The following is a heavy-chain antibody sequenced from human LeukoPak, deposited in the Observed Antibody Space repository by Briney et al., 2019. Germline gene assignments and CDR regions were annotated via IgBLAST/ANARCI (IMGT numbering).Heavy chain of an antibody. Sequence: GGSLRLSCAASGFTVSSNYMSWVRQAPGKGLEWVSVIYSGGSTYYADSVKGRFTISRDNSKNTLYLQMNSLRAEDTAVYYFARFNSGIYYNLYYYYYYMDVWGKGTTVTISS. D-gene: IGHD3-10*01. CDR1: GFTVSSNY. V-gene: IGHV3-53*01. J-gene: IGHJ6*03. CDR3: ARFNSGIYYNLYYYYYYMDV. CDR2: IYSGGST.